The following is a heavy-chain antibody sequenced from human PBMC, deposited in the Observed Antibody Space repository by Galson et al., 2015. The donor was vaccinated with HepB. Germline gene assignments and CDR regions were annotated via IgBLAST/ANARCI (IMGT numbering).Heavy chain of an antibody. Sequence: SLRLSCAASGFTFRRYAMSWVRQAPGKGLEWVSGISGSGSSTYYADSVKGRFTISRDNVKNSLYLQMDSLRDEDTAVYYCARSRSSGRGASDIWGQGTMVTVSS. J-gene: IGHJ3*02. V-gene: IGHV3-23*01. CDR3: ARSRSSGRGASDI. D-gene: IGHD6-19*01. CDR2: ISGSGSST. CDR1: GFTFRRYA.